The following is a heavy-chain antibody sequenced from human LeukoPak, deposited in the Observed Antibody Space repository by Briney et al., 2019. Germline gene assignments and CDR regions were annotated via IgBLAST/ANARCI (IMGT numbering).Heavy chain of an antibody. D-gene: IGHD6-13*01. CDR1: GFTFSGYW. Sequence: GGSLRLSCAASGFTFSGYWMHWVRQAPGKGLVWVSRINSDGNSPTYADSVKGRFTISRDNAKNTLYLQMNSLRAEDTAVYYRARQGIKAAGPDYWGQGTLVTVSS. J-gene: IGHJ4*02. CDR3: ARQGIKAAGPDY. CDR2: INSDGNSP. V-gene: IGHV3-74*01.